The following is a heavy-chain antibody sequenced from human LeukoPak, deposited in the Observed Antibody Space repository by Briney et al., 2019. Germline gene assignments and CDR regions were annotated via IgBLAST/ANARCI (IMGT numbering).Heavy chain of an antibody. V-gene: IGHV3-21*01. CDR2: ISSSSYI. CDR3: ARDRRITIFGVVTDAFDI. Sequence: GGSLRLSCAASGFTFSSYSMNWVRQAPGKGLEWVSSISSSSYIYYADSVRGRFTISRDNAKNSLYLQMNSLRAEDTAVYYCARDRRITIFGVVTDAFDIWGQGTMVTVSS. D-gene: IGHD3-3*01. J-gene: IGHJ3*02. CDR1: GFTFSSYS.